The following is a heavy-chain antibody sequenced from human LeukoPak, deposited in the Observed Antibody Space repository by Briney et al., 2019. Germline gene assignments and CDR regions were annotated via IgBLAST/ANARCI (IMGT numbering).Heavy chain of an antibody. CDR2: TRYDGTDK. V-gene: IGHV3-30*02. J-gene: IGHJ4*02. Sequence: GGSLRLSCASSGFTFSDYAMTWVRQAPGKGLEWVAFTRYDGTDKYYADSVRGRFTISRDNSKNTLYLQMNSLRAEDTAVYYCAKGKCSSNSCYVFDYWGQGTLVTVSS. CDR3: AKGKCSSNSCYVFDY. D-gene: IGHD2-2*01. CDR1: GFTFSDYA.